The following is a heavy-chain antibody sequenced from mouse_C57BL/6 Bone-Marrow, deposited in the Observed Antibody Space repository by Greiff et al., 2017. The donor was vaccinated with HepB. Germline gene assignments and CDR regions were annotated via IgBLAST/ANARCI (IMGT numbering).Heavy chain of an antibody. CDR2: ISSGGDYI. D-gene: IGHD4-1*01. Sequence: EVQGVESGEGLVKPGGSLKLSCAASGFTFSSYAMSWVRQTPEKRLEWVAYISSGGDYIYYANTVKGRFTISRDNARNTLYLQMSSLKSEDTAMYYCTRDHPTGFDYWGQGTTLTVSS. CDR1: GFTFSSYA. CDR3: TRDHPTGFDY. J-gene: IGHJ2*01. V-gene: IGHV5-9-1*02.